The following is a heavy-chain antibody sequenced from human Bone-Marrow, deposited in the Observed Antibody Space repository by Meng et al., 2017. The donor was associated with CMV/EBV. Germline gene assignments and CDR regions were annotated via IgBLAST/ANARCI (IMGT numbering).Heavy chain of an antibody. J-gene: IGHJ3*02. CDR1: GFTFSSYA. CDR3: ARVDCSSTSCSDDAFDS. D-gene: IGHD2-2*01. V-gene: IGHV3-30-3*01. CDR2: ISYDGSNK. Sequence: GGSLRLSCAASGFTFSSYAMHWVRQAPGKGLEWVAVISYDGSNKYYADSVKGRFTISRDNSKNTLYLQMNSLRAEDTAVYYCARVDCSSTSCSDDAFDSWGQGTMVTVSS.